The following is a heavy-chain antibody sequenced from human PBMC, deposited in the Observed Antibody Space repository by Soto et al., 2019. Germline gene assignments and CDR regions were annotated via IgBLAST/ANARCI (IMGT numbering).Heavy chain of an antibody. J-gene: IGHJ6*02. CDR3: ARSWSGSYYPYYYYYGMDV. CDR1: GGSISSGDYY. D-gene: IGHD1-26*01. CDR2: IYYSVST. V-gene: IGHV4-30-4*01. Sequence: QVQLQESGPGLVKPSQTLSLTCTVSGGSISSGDYYWSWIRQPPGKGLEWIGYIYYSVSTYYNPSLKSRVTISVDTSKNKFSLKLSSVTAADTAVYYCARSWSGSYYPYYYYYGMDVWGQGTTVTVSS.